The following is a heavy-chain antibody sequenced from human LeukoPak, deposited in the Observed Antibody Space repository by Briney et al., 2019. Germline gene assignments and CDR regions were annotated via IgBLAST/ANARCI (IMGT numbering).Heavy chain of an antibody. D-gene: IGHD1-26*01. CDR1: GFTFSSYS. CDR3: ARDGTFDY. CDR2: ISSRSSYI. V-gene: IGHV3-21*01. J-gene: IGHJ4*02. Sequence: NPGGSLRLSCAASGFTFSSYSMHWVRQAPGKGLEWVSSISSRSSYIYYADSVKGRFTISRDNAKNSLYLQMNSLRAEDTALYYCARDGTFDYWGQGTLVTVSS.